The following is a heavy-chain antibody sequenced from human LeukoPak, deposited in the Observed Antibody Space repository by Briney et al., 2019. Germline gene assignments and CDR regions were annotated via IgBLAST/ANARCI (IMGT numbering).Heavy chain of an antibody. J-gene: IGHJ4*02. CDR3: ARQQMATRGLAY. CDR2: ISYDGSNK. D-gene: IGHD5-24*01. Sequence: PGGSLRLSCAASGFTFSSYAMHWVRQAPGKGLEWVAVISYDGSNKYYADPVKGRFTISRDNSKNTLYLQMNSLRAEDTAVYYCARQQMATRGLAYWGQGTLVTVSS. CDR1: GFTFSSYA. V-gene: IGHV3-30-3*01.